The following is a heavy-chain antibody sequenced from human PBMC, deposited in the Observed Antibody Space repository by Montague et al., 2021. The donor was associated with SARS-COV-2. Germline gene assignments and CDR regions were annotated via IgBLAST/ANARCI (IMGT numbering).Heavy chain of an antibody. J-gene: IGHJ4*02. CDR3: ARGMHYYDSSGYYFDY. Sequence: SETLSLTCTVSGASISSYYWSWIRQPPGKRLEWIGYIYYSGSTNYNPSLKSRVTISVDTSKNQFSLKLSSVTAADTAVYYCARGMHYYDSSGYYFDYWGQGTLVTVSS. CDR1: GASISSYY. CDR2: IYYSGST. D-gene: IGHD3-22*01. V-gene: IGHV4-59*01.